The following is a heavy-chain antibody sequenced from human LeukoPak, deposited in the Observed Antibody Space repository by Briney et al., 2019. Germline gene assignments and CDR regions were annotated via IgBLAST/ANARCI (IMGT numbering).Heavy chain of an antibody. Sequence: GGSLRLSCAASGFTFSSYAMSWVRQAPGKGLEWASAISGSGGSTYYADSVKGRFTISRDNSKNTLYLQMNSLRAEDTAVYYCARVLSGRGSLYDYYYYMDVWGKGTTVTISS. V-gene: IGHV3-23*01. J-gene: IGHJ6*03. CDR2: ISGSGGST. D-gene: IGHD3-10*01. CDR3: ARVLSGRGSLYDYYYYMDV. CDR1: GFTFSSYA.